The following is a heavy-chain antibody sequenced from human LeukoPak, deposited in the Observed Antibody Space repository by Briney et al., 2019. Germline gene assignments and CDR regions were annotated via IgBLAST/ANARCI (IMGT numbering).Heavy chain of an antibody. V-gene: IGHV3-74*01. CDR2: INTDGTVT. Sequence: GGSLRLPCAASGFTFSKYWMLWVRQAPGKGLESVSRINTDGTVTTYADSVKGRFTVSRDNADNTMFLQMNSVRDEDTAVYYCATKQWLAPPPDSWGQGTPVTVSS. CDR3: ATKQWLAPPPDS. D-gene: IGHD6-19*01. J-gene: IGHJ4*02. CDR1: GFTFSKYW.